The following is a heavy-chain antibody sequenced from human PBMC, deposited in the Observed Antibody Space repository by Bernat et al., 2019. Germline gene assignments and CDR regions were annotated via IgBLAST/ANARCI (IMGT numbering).Heavy chain of an antibody. CDR3: AREIEARSGYYFDY. CDR2: ISYDGSNK. Sequence: QVQLVESGGDVVQPGRSLRLSCAASGFTFSSYAMHWVRQAPGKGLEWVAVISYDGSNKYYADSVKGRFTISRDNSKNTLYLQMNSLRAEDTAVYYCAREIEARSGYYFDYWGQGTLVTVSS. D-gene: IGHD3-10*01. CDR1: GFTFSSYA. V-gene: IGHV3-30-3*01. J-gene: IGHJ4*02.